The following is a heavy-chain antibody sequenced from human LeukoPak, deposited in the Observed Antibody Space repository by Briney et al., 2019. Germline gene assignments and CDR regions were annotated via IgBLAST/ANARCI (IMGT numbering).Heavy chain of an antibody. D-gene: IGHD1-26*01. CDR3: ARGSGSYRGVFDY. Sequence: GGSLRLSCAASGFTFSSYWMHWVRQAPGKGLVWVSRINSDGSSTSYADSVKGRFTISRDNAKNMLYLQMSSLRAEDTAVYYCARGSGSYRGVFDYWGQGTLVTVSS. J-gene: IGHJ4*02. CDR2: INSDGSST. CDR1: GFTFSSYW. V-gene: IGHV3-74*01.